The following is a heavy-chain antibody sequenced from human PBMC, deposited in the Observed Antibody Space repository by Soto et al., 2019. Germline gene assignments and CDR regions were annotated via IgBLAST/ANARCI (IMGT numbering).Heavy chain of an antibody. CDR1: GGTFSSYA. D-gene: IGHD3-10*01. Sequence: QVQLVQSGAEVKKPGSSVKVSCEASGGTFSSYAFSWVRQAPGQGLEWMGGIIPMYGAADYAQNFQGRVTITADESTSTADMEMRSLRFEDTAAYFCAGRNYGLGTYYRHKQYFYYYGMDVWGQGTTVTV. CDR2: IIPMYGAA. CDR3: AGRNYGLGTYYRHKQYFYYYGMDV. J-gene: IGHJ6*02. V-gene: IGHV1-69*01.